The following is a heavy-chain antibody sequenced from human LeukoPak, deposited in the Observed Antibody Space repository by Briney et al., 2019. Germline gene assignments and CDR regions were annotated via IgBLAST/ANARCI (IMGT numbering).Heavy chain of an antibody. CDR1: GFTFSSYS. D-gene: IGHD2-21*02. CDR2: ISSSSSYI. V-gene: IGHV3-21*01. J-gene: IGHJ4*02. CDR3: ARDRAYCGGDCYSDY. Sequence: PGGSLRLSCAASGFTFSSYSMDWVRQAPGKGLEWVSSISSSSSYIYYADSVKGRFTISRDNAKNSLYLQMNSLRAEDTAVYYCARDRAYCGGDCYSDYWGQGTLVTVSS.